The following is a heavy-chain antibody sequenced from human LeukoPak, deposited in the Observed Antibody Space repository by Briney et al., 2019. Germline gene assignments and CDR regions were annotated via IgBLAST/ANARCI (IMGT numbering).Heavy chain of an antibody. D-gene: IGHD5-18*01. J-gene: IGHJ4*02. CDR1: GFTLSDYY. CDR2: ISSSSSYT. V-gene: IGHV3-11*06. CDR3: ARGEGVTNY. Sequence: GGSLRLSFAASGFTLSDYYMSWIRPAPGKGLEWVSYISSSSSYTNYADSVKGRFTISRDNAKNSLYLQMNSLRAEDTAVYYCARGEGVTNYWGQGTLVTVSS.